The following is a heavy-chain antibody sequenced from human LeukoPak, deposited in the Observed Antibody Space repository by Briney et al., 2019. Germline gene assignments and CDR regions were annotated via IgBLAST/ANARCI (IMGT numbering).Heavy chain of an antibody. Sequence: SETLSLTCAVYGGSFSGYYWSWIRQPPGKGLEWIGEINHSGSTNYNPSLKSRVTISVDTSKNQFSLKLSSVTAADTAVYYCARDNYYGSGSYPDYWGQGTLVTVSS. D-gene: IGHD3-10*01. CDR2: INHSGST. V-gene: IGHV4-34*01. CDR1: GGSFSGYY. CDR3: ARDNYYGSGSYPDY. J-gene: IGHJ4*02.